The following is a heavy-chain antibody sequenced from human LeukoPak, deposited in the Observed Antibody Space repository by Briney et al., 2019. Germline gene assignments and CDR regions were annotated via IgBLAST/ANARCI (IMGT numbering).Heavy chain of an antibody. J-gene: IGHJ4*02. CDR3: ATLNYYGSGSQDY. V-gene: IGHV1-24*01. CDR2: FDPEDGET. Sequence: ASVKVSCKVSGYTLTELSMHWVGQAPGKGLEWMGGFDPEDGETIYAQKFQGRVTMTEDTSTDTAYMELSSLRSEDTAVYYCATLNYYGSGSQDYWGQGTLVTVSS. CDR1: GYTLTELS. D-gene: IGHD3-10*01.